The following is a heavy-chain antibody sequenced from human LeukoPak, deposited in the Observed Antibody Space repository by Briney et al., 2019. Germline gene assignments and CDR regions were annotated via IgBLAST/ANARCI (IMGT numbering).Heavy chain of an antibody. CDR2: ISSSSSYI. CDR1: GFTFSSYS. Sequence: GGSLRLSCAASGFTFSSYSMNWVRQAPGKGLEWVSSISSSSSYIYYADSVKGRFTISRDNAKDSLYLQMNSLRAEDTAVYYCARDLGRYSSSSPGGWGQGTLVTVSS. V-gene: IGHV3-21*01. J-gene: IGHJ4*02. D-gene: IGHD6-6*01. CDR3: ARDLGRYSSSSPGG.